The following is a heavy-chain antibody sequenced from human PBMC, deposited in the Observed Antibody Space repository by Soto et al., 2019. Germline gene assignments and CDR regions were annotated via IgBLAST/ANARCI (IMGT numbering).Heavy chain of an antibody. CDR1: GFSLTTTGVG. CDR2: VFWDDGE. V-gene: IGHV2-5*02. Sequence: QITLRESGPSLVKPTETLTLTCTFSGFSLTTTGVGVGWIRQPPGKALEWLAVVFWDDGERYSPSLKSRVTIAKATSKHQVVLTMTNMDPVDTATYYCTQIYGSGSWGWYFHSWGQGTLVTVSS. CDR3: TQIYGSGSWGWYFHS. D-gene: IGHD1-26*01. J-gene: IGHJ4*02.